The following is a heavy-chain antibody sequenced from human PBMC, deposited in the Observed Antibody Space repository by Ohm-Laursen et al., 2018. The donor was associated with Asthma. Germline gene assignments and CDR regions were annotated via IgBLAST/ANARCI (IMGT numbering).Heavy chain of an antibody. CDR2: INENGGEK. D-gene: IGHD6-13*01. V-gene: IGHV3-7*02. CDR1: GFTFNKSW. Sequence: SLRLSCSASGFTFNKSWMSWVRQAPGKGLEWVAHINENGGEKFYVDSVKGRVTISRDNAKNTLYLQMNNLRDEDTAVYYCARADSSNWDFDYWGPGTQVTVSS. CDR3: ARADSSNWDFDY. J-gene: IGHJ4*02.